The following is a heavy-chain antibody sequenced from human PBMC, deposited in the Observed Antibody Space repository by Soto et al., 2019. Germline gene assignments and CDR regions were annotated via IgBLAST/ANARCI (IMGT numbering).Heavy chain of an antibody. Sequence: GASVKVSCKASGYTFTSYGISWVRQAPGQGLEWMGWISAYNGNTNYAQKLQGRVTMTTDTSTSTAYMELRTLRSDETAVYYCARDWALYDSSGYTLPYYYYGMDVWGQGTTGTVSS. J-gene: IGHJ6*02. V-gene: IGHV1-18*04. CDR3: ARDWALYDSSGYTLPYYYYGMDV. D-gene: IGHD3-22*01. CDR1: GYTFTSYG. CDR2: ISAYNGNT.